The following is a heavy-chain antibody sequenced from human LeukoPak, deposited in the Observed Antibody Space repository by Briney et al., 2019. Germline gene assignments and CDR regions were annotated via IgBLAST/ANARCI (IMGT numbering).Heavy chain of an antibody. CDR1: GGSISSGSYY. CDR3: ARYYDSSGYYYGLDY. J-gene: IGHJ4*02. Sequence: SQTLSLTCTVSGGSISSGSYYCSWIRQPAGKGLEWIGRIYTSGRTNYNPSLKSRVTISVDTSKNQFSLKLSSVTAADTAVYYCARYYDSSGYYYGLDYWGQGTLVTVSS. CDR2: IYTSGRT. V-gene: IGHV4-61*02. D-gene: IGHD3-22*01.